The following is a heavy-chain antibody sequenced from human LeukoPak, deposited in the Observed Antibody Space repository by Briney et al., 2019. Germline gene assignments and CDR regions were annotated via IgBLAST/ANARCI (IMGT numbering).Heavy chain of an antibody. CDR3: ARDLVRGLGYFDY. V-gene: IGHV3-48*02. D-gene: IGHD3-10*01. CDR2: ISSSSTI. J-gene: IGHJ4*02. Sequence: GRSRRLSCAASGFTFSSYSMNWVRQAPGKGLEWVSYISSSSTIYYADSVKGRFTISRDNAKNSLYLQMNSLRDEDTAVYYCARDLVRGLGYFDYWGQGTLVTVSS. CDR1: GFTFSSYS.